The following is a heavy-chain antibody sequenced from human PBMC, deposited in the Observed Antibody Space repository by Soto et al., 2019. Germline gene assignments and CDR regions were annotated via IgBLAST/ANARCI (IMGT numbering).Heavy chain of an antibody. CDR2: IYWDVDK. Sequence: QITLKESGPTLVKPTQTLTLTCTFSAFSLSTGGVGVGWIRQPPGKALEWLALIYWDVDKRFSPSLRSRLTITKDTHTIQVVRTMTSMDPVDTATYYCIQSRAGGDSLQSYASYYYYGMDAWGQGTTVTVSS. D-gene: IGHD2-21*02. J-gene: IGHJ6*02. CDR1: AFSLSTGGVG. V-gene: IGHV2-5*02. CDR3: IQSRAGGDSLQSYASYYYYGMDA.